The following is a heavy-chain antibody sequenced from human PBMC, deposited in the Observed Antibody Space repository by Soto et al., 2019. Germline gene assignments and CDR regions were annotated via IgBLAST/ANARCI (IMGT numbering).Heavy chain of an antibody. J-gene: IGHJ4*02. Sequence: EVQLLESGGGLVQPGGSLRLSCAASGFTFSNYAMSWVRQAPGKGLEWVSGISGGGGSSYYADSVKGRFTISRDNSKNTLSLQMNRLRAEATAVYYCAHNCGVDCHSVFVYWGQGALVIVSS. CDR2: ISGGGGSS. CDR1: GFTFSNYA. CDR3: AHNCGVDCHSVFVY. V-gene: IGHV3-23*01. D-gene: IGHD2-21*02.